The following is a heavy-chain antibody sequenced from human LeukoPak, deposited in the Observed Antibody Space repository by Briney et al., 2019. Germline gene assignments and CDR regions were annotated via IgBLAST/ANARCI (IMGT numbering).Heavy chain of an antibody. CDR2: ISSSGSSI. D-gene: IGHD6-19*01. CDR1: EFTFSTYE. Sequence: GGSLRLSCAASEFTFSTYEMNWVRQAPGKGLEWVSYISSSGSSIYYADSVKGRFTISRDNVKNSLYLQMNSLRAEDTAVYYCAKTSGWHHDYWGQGTLVTVSS. CDR3: AKTSGWHHDY. J-gene: IGHJ4*02. V-gene: IGHV3-48*03.